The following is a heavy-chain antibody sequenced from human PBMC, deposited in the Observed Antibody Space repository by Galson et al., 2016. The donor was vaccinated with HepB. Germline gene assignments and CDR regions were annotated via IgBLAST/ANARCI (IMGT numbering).Heavy chain of an antibody. Sequence: SLRLSCAASGFRLSSYSMNWVRQTPGKGLEWVAYISTSSDFISEADSVKGRFTIARDNAENSLYLQMNSLRDEDTAVYYCARAGPSGGFDYWGQGTRVTVSS. CDR3: ARAGPSGGFDY. CDR1: GFRLSSYS. V-gene: IGHV3-48*02. D-gene: IGHD3-16*01. CDR2: ISTSSDFI. J-gene: IGHJ4*02.